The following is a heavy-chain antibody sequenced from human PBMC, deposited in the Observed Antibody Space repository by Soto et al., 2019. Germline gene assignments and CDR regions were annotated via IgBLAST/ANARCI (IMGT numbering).Heavy chain of an antibody. CDR1: GGSISSGGYY. CDR2: IYYSGST. D-gene: IGHD2-8*01. CDR3: ERLIGNSWLDS. J-gene: IGHJ5*01. V-gene: IGHV4-31*03. Sequence: SETLSLTCTVSGGSISSGGYYWSWIRQHPGKGLEWIGYIYYSGSTYYNPSLKSRVTISVDTSKNQFSLKLSSVTPDDTAVYYCERLIGNSWLDSWGQGTLVTVSS.